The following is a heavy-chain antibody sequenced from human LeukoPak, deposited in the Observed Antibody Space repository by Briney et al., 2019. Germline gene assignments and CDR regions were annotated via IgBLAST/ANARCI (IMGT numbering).Heavy chain of an antibody. V-gene: IGHV3-21*01. CDR1: GFTFSSYS. CDR3: ARGVGGAAAGTPPHY. CDR2: ISSSSYI. Sequence: GGSLRLSCAASGFTFSSYSMNWVRQAPGKGLEWVSSISSSSYIYYADSVKGRFTISRDNAKNSLYLQMNSLRAEDTAVYYCARGVGGAAAGTPPHYWGQGTLVTVSS. J-gene: IGHJ4*02. D-gene: IGHD6-13*01.